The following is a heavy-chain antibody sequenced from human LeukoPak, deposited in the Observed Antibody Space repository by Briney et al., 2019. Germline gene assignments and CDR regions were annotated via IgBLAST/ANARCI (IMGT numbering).Heavy chain of an antibody. Sequence: GGSLRLSCAASGFTFTNYNMHWVRQAPGKGLEWVAVISHDGSNEFHADSVKVRFTISRDNSKNTLYLQMNSVRAEDTAVYYCATEMDSDAFDLWGRGTVVTVSS. CDR1: GFTFTNYN. D-gene: IGHD2-2*03. J-gene: IGHJ3*01. V-gene: IGHV3-30*03. CDR3: ATEMDSDAFDL. CDR2: ISHDGSNE.